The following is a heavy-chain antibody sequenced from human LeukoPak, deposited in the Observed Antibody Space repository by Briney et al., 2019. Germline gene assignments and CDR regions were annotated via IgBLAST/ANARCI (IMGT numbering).Heavy chain of an antibody. D-gene: IGHD3-22*01. V-gene: IGHV1-18*01. J-gene: IGHJ4*02. CDR2: ISAYNGNT. CDR1: GYTFTSYG. CDR3: AKDKRVIPDY. Sequence: ASVKVSCKASGYTFTSYGISWVRQAPGQGLEWMGWISAYNGNTNYAQKLQGRVTMTTDTSTSTAYMELRSLRAEDTAVYYCAKDKRVIPDYWGQGTLVTVSS.